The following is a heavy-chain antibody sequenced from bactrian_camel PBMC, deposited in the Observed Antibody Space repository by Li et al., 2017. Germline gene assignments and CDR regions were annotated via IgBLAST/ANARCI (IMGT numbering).Heavy chain of an antibody. CDR3: TSGGSYGGSWPALGY. CDR1: GAMNRC. D-gene: IGHD6*01. V-gene: IGHV3S53*01. J-gene: IGHJ6*01. CDR2: IGGEGRS. Sequence: HVQLVESGGGSVQAGGSLRLSCAASGAMNRCMAWFRQAPGKEREGVATIGGEGRSTYADSVQGRFTISRDNAKNTVYLQMNILKSEDTALYYCTSGGSYGGSWPALGYWGQGTQVTVS.